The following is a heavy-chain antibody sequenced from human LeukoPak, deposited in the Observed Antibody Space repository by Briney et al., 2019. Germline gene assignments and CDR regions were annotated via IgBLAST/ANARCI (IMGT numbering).Heavy chain of an antibody. CDR2: ISSSGSTI. D-gene: IGHD6-13*01. CDR1: GFTFSSYE. J-gene: IGHJ6*04. Sequence: GGSLRLSCAASGFTFSSYEMNWVRQAPGKGLEWVSYISSSGSTIYYADSVKGRFTISRDNAKNSLYLQMNSLRAEDTGVYYCARDKQATYYYYGMDVWGKGTTVTVSS. V-gene: IGHV3-48*03. CDR3: ARDKQATYYYYGMDV.